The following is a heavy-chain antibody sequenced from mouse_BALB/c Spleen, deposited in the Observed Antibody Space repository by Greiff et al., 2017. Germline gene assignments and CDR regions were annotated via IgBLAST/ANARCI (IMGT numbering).Heavy chain of an antibody. CDR3: ARGGFMSTIMAVANYAMDY. J-gene: IGHJ4*01. D-gene: IGHD2-4*01. CDR2: ISDGGSYT. Sequence: EVMLVESGGGLVKPGGSLKLSCAASGFTFSDYYMYWVRQTPEKRLEWVATISDGGSYTYYPDSVKGRFTISRDNAKNNLYLQMSSLKSEDTTMYYCARGGFMSTIMAVANYAMDYWGQGTSVTVSS. V-gene: IGHV5-4*02. CDR1: GFTFSDYY.